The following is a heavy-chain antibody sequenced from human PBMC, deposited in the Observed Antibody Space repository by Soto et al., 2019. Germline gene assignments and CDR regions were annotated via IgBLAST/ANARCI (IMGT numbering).Heavy chain of an antibody. J-gene: IGHJ4*02. V-gene: IGHV3-21*01. CDR1: GFTVSSNY. Sequence: GGSLRLCCAASGFTVSSNYMSRVRQAPGKGLEWVSSISSSSSYIYYADSVKGRFTISRDNAKNSLYLQMNSLRAEDTAVYYCARAGDILTGYHLDYWGQGTLVTVSS. CDR3: ARAGDILTGYHLDY. D-gene: IGHD3-9*01. CDR2: ISSSSSYI.